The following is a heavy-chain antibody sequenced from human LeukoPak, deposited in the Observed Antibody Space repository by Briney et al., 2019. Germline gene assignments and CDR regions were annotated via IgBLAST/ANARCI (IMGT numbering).Heavy chain of an antibody. D-gene: IGHD6-19*01. CDR2: INHRGST. CDR1: GGSFSGYY. J-gene: IGHJ4*02. Sequence: PSETLSLTCDVYGGSFSGYYWSWIRQLPGKGLEWIGEINHRGSTNYNPSLKSRVTISVDTSKNQFSLKLTSVTAADAAVYYCARGGIVVATDYWGQGTLVTVSS. CDR3: ARGGIVVATDY. V-gene: IGHV4-34*01.